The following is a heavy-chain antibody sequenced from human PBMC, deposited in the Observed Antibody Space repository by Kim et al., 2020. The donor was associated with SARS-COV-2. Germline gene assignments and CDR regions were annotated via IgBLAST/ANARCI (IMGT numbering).Heavy chain of an antibody. CDR2: TYYRSKWYN. V-gene: IGHV6-1*01. J-gene: IGHJ4*02. CDR3: AREHYYDFWSGYYFPYYFDY. D-gene: IGHD3-3*01. CDR1: GDSVSSNSAA. Sequence: SQTLSLTCAISGDSVSSNSAAWNWIRQSPSRGLEWLGRTYYRSKWYNDYAVSVKSRITINPDTSKNQFSLQLNSVTPEDTAVYYCAREHYYDFWSGYYFPYYFDYGGQGTLVTVSS.